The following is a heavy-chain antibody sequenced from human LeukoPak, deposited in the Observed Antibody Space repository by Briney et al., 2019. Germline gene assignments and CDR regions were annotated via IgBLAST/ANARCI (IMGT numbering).Heavy chain of an antibody. CDR1: GFTFSSYG. CDR3: AKDLGQWLVRYYYGMDV. CDR2: ISYGGSNK. V-gene: IGHV3-30*18. J-gene: IGHJ6*02. Sequence: PGGSLRLSCAASGFTFSSYGMHWVRQAPGKGLEWVAVISYGGSNKYYADSVKGRFTISRDNSKNTLYLQMNSLRAEDTAVYYCAKDLGQWLVRYYYGMDVWGQGTTVTVSS. D-gene: IGHD6-19*01.